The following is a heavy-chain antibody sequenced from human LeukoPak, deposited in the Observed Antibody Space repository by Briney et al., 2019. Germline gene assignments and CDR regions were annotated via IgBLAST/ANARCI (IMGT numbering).Heavy chain of an antibody. CDR3: AKVARSGYGYSFDYWGAFDI. CDR2: ISGSGGSA. Sequence: PGGSLRLSCAASEFTFSSYAMSWVGQAPGKRLEWVSVISGSGGSAYYADSVKGRFTISRDNSENTLYLQLNSLRAEDTAVYYCAKVARSGYGYSFDYWGAFDIWGQGTMLTVSS. D-gene: IGHD5-18*01. CDR1: EFTFSSYA. V-gene: IGHV3-23*01. J-gene: IGHJ3*02.